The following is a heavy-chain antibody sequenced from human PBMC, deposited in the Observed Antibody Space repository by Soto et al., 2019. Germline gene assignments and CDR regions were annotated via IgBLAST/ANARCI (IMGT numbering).Heavy chain of an antibody. CDR2: IYSGGNT. D-gene: IGHD5-18*01. Sequence: QVQLQESGPGLVKPSETLSLTCSVSGGSVSSASYYWSWIRQPPGKGLEWIAYIYSGGNTNYNPSLKSRLTLSVDTSKTQFSLKLTSVTAADTVVYYWARQSRGDGYKRSIWVQGTLVTVSS. J-gene: IGHJ4*02. CDR1: GGSVSSASYY. V-gene: IGHV4-61*01. CDR3: ARQSRGDGYKRSI.